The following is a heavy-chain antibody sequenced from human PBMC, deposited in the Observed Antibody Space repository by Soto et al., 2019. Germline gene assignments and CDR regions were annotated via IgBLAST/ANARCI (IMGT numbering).Heavy chain of an antibody. CDR2: IDPRDSYT. J-gene: IGHJ3*02. V-gene: IGHV5-10-1*01. CDR1: GYSFTSYW. Sequence: GESLKISCKGSGYSFTSYWIGWVRQMPGKGLEWMGRIDPRDSYTDYSPSFQGHVTISADKSISTAYLQWSSLKASDTAMYYCARHDYYDSSGLSGYAFDIWGQGTMVTVSS. D-gene: IGHD3-22*01. CDR3: ARHDYYDSSGLSGYAFDI.